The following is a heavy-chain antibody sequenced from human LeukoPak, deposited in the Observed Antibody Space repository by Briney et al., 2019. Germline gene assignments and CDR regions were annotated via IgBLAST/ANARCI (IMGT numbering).Heavy chain of an antibody. D-gene: IGHD4-17*01. J-gene: IGHJ6*02. V-gene: IGHV1-69*02. CDR1: GGTFSSYT. CDR3: ARGGSVTTVTTRHYYYYGMDV. Sequence: SVKVSCKASGGTFSSYTISWVRQAPGQGLEWMGRIIPIFGIANYAQKFQGRVTITADKSTSTAYMELSSLRSEDTAVYYCARGGSVTTVTTRHYYYYGMDVWGQGTTVTVSS. CDR2: IIPIFGIA.